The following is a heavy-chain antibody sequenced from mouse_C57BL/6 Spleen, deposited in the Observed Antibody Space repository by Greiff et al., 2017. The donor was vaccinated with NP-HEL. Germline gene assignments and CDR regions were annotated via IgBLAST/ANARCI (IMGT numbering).Heavy chain of an antibody. D-gene: IGHD1-1*02. J-gene: IGHJ3*01. CDR2: INPGSGGT. V-gene: IGHV1-54*01. CDR3: ARDGLRGSYFAY. CDR1: GYAFTNYL. Sequence: QVQLQQSGAELVRPGTSVKVSCKASGYAFTNYLIEWVKQRPGQGLEWIGVINPGSGGTNYNEKFKGKATLTADKSSSTAYMQLSSLTSEDSAVYFCARDGLRGSYFAYWGQGTLVTVSA.